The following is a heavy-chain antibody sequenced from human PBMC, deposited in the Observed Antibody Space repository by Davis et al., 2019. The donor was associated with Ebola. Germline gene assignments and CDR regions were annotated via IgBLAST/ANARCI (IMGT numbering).Heavy chain of an antibody. CDR3: TRCLVAAAGTVDY. Sequence: GESLKISCTASGFTFGDYAMSWFRQAPGKGLEWVGFIRSKAYGGTTEYAASVKGRFTISRDDSKVIASLQMNSLKTEDTAVYYCTRCLVAAAGTVDYWGQGTLVTVSS. CDR2: IRSKAYGGTT. D-gene: IGHD6-13*01. J-gene: IGHJ4*02. CDR1: GFTFGDYA. V-gene: IGHV3-49*03.